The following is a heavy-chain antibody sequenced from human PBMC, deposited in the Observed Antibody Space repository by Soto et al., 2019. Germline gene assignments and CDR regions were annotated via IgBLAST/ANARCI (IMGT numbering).Heavy chain of an antibody. CDR2: ISGSGGST. Sequence: PGGSLRLSCAASGFTFSSYAMSWVRQAPGKGLEWVSAISGSGGSTYYADSVKGRFTISRDNSKNTLYLQMNSLRAEDTAVYYCAKEITGYCSSTSCSLDPWGQGTLVTVSS. CDR3: AKEITGYCSSTSCSLDP. D-gene: IGHD2-2*01. J-gene: IGHJ5*02. V-gene: IGHV3-23*01. CDR1: GFTFSSYA.